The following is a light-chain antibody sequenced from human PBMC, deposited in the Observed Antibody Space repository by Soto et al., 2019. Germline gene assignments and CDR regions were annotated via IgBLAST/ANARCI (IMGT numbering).Light chain of an antibody. CDR2: GAS. CDR3: QQDSSWPLT. V-gene: IGKV3-15*01. J-gene: IGKJ4*01. Sequence: SGSPGERVTLSCRAGQDIRSSLAWYQQKPGQAPRLLIYGASIRATGVPATFSGSGSGTEFTLSISSLQSEHLGVYYCQQDSSWPLTFGGGTKVDIK. CDR1: QDIRSS.